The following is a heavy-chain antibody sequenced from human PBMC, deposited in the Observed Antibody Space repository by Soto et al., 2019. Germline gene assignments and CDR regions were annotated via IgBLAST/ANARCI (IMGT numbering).Heavy chain of an antibody. CDR1: GFTFSNAW. D-gene: IGHD6-13*01. Sequence: GGSLRLSCAASGFTFSNAWMNWVRQAPGKGLEWVGRIKSKTDGGTTDYAAPVKGRFTISRDDSKNTLYLQMNSLKTEDTAVYYCTTEGIAAAGDPDAKYYFDYWGQGTLVTVSS. J-gene: IGHJ4*02. V-gene: IGHV3-15*07. CDR2: IKSKTDGGTT. CDR3: TTEGIAAAGDPDAKYYFDY.